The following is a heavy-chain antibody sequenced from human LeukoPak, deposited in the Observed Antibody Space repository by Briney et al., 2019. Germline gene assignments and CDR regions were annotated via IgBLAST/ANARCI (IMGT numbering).Heavy chain of an antibody. CDR2: IIPILGIT. CDR3: AEGPHDHGDFVFF. J-gene: IGHJ4*02. D-gene: IGHD4-17*01. V-gene: IGHV1-69*04. Sequence: SVNVSCKASADTFAIFAITLVRLAPAPGLDLKGMIIPILGITHYAPHFQSRLTITADTSTKTAYMELSSLKADDTAVYYCAEGPHDHGDFVFFWGQGTLVTVTS. CDR1: ADTFAIFA.